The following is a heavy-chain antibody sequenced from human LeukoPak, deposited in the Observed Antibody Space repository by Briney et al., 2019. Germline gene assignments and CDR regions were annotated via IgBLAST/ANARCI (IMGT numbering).Heavy chain of an antibody. J-gene: IGHJ3*02. CDR2: ISYEGSNK. CDR1: GFTFSSYA. D-gene: IGHD3-16*02. Sequence: GGSRRLSCAASGFTFSSYAMHWVRQAPGKGLEGVAVISYEGSNKYYADSVKGRFTISRDNSKNTLYLQMNSLRAEDTAVYYCARVMITFGGVIDHDAFDIWGQGTMVTVSS. CDR3: ARVMITFGGVIDHDAFDI. V-gene: IGHV3-30-3*01.